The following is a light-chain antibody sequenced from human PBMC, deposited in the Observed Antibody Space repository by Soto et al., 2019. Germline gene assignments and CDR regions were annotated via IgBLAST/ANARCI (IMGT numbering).Light chain of an antibody. CDR3: HHFASTPRT. CDR2: GAS. CDR1: QSVDRNY. J-gene: IGKJ1*01. Sequence: EIVLTQSPGTLSLSPGESATLSCRASQSVDRNYLAWYQQRPGQAPRLLIYGASSRATGIPPRFSGSGYGTEILLTISGLEAEDFAVYYGHHFASTPRTFGQGTKVETK. V-gene: IGKV3-20*01.